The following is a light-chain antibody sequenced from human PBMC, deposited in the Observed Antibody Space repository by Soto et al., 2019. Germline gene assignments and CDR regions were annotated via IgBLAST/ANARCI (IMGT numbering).Light chain of an antibody. CDR1: SSNIGNNY. CDR3: GTWDNSLNFGV. CDR2: DNN. V-gene: IGLV1-51*01. Sequence: QSVLTQPPSVSAAPGQKVTISCSGTSSNIGNNYVSWYQQFPGTAPKLLIYDNNKRPSGIPDRFSGSKSGTSATLGITGLRPGDEADYYCGTWDNSLNFGVFGGGTQLTVL. J-gene: IGLJ3*02.